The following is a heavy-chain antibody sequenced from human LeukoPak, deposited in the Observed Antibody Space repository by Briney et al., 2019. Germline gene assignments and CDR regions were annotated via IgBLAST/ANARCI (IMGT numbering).Heavy chain of an antibody. CDR1: GFTFSGYG. D-gene: IGHD3-16*01. CDR2: IHDNGSST. Sequence: GGSLRLSCAASGFTFSGYGIRWVRQAPGKGLEWVSGIHDNGSSTYYADSVKGRFTISRDNSKNTLYLQMTSLRSEDTAVYSCAKGGGGSSSDVPDSWSQGPLVAV. CDR3: AKGGGGSSSDVPDS. V-gene: IGHV3-30*02. J-gene: IGHJ4*02.